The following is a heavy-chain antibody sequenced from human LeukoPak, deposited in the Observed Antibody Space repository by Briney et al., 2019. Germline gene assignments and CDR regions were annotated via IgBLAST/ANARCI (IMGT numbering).Heavy chain of an antibody. Sequence: GGSLRLSCAASGFTFSSYAMHWVRQAPGKGLEWVAVISYDGSNKYYADSVKGRFTISRDNSKSTVYLQMNSLRAEDTAVFYCAKSWGVEYSSGFYIGVDYWGQGTLVTVSS. CDR1: GFTFSSYA. J-gene: IGHJ4*02. CDR3: AKSWGVEYSSGFYIGVDY. D-gene: IGHD3-22*01. V-gene: IGHV3-30*04. CDR2: ISYDGSNK.